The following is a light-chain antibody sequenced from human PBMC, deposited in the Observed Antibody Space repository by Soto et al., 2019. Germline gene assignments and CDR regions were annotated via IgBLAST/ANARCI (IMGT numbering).Light chain of an antibody. CDR3: QQYASSPRP. Sequence: EIVLTQSPGTLSLSPGDGATLSCRASQSVSSYLAWYQHKPGQPPRLFIYGGSYRATGVPDRFSGSGSGTDFTLTISRLEPEDFAVYYCQQYASSPRPFGPGTKVDI. CDR1: QSVSSY. V-gene: IGKV3-20*01. CDR2: GGS. J-gene: IGKJ3*01.